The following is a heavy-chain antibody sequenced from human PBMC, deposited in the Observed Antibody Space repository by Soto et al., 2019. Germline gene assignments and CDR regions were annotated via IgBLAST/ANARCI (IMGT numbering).Heavy chain of an antibody. CDR3: ARGSKESYPGSRIFDF. D-gene: IGHD3-10*01. CDR1: GMIFGSRA. CDR2: ITDSGGDT. Sequence: GGSLSLSCVASGMIFGSRAMSWVRQAPGEGLEWVSSITDSGGDTKYADSVRGRFTISRDNSKNTLYLQMSSLRAEDSAVYYCARGSKESYPGSRIFDFWGRGTLVTVSS. V-gene: IGHV3-23*01. J-gene: IGHJ4*02.